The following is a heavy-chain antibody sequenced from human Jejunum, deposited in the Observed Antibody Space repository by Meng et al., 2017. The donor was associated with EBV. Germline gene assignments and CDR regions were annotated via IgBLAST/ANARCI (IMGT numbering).Heavy chain of an antibody. V-gene: IGHV3-23*01. J-gene: IGHJ4*02. Sequence: VQLLASGGGLVQPGGSLRLACAASGFSFSNSAMSWVRQAPGKGLEWVSVISGSAGNTYYADSVKGRFTISRDLSNNTLYLQMNSLRAEDTAIYYCAKLLKYWGQGTLVTVSS. CDR1: GFSFSNSA. CDR3: AKLLKY. CDR2: ISGSAGNT.